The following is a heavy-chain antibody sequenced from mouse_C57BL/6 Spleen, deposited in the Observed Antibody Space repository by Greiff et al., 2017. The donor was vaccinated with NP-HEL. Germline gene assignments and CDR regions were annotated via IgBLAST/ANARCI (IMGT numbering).Heavy chain of an antibody. J-gene: IGHJ3*01. D-gene: IGHD2-5*01. CDR2: IDPSDSYT. CDR1: GYTFTSYW. V-gene: IGHV1-50*01. Sequence: QVQLQQPGAELVKPGASVKLSCKASGYTFTSYWMQWVKQRPGPGLEWIGEIDPSDSYTNYNQKFKGKATLTVDTSSSTAYMQLSSLTSEDSAVYYCASYSNYRAYWGQGTLVTVSA. CDR3: ASYSNYRAY.